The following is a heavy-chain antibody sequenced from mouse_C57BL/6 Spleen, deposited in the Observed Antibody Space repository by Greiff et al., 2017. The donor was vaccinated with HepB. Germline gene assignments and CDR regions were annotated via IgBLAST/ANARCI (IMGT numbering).Heavy chain of an antibody. Sequence: QVQLKQSGPELVKPGASVKISCKASGYAFSSSWMNWVKQRPGKGLEWIGRIYPGDGDTNYNGKFKGKATLTADKSSSTAYMQLSSLTSEDSAVNFCARSPYTRRSMDYWGQGTSVTVSS. CDR1: GYAFSSSW. CDR3: ARSPYTRRSMDY. V-gene: IGHV1-82*01. D-gene: IGHD1-3*01. J-gene: IGHJ4*01. CDR2: IYPGDGDT.